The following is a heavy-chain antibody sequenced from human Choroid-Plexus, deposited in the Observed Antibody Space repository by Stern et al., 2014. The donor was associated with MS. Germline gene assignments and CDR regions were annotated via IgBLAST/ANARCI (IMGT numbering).Heavy chain of an antibody. CDR2: VSYDGSNK. Sequence: MQLVESGGGVVQPGRPLRLSCVASGFTFGSCAMHWVRQAPGKGLEWVAGVSYDGSNKYYADSVKGRFTISRDNSQNTLYMQMSSLRPEDTAVYYCAKDRHYLTYFFDNWGQGSLVTVSS. J-gene: IGHJ4*02. CDR3: AKDRHYLTYFFDN. CDR1: GFTFGSCA. D-gene: IGHD2/OR15-2a*01. V-gene: IGHV3-30*18.